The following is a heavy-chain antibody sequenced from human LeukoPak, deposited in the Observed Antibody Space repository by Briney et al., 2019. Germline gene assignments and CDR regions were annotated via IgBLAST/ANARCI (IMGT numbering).Heavy chain of an antibody. CDR3: AKDSTFYYGSGDY. J-gene: IGHJ4*02. CDR2: ISGSGGST. Sequence: GGSLRLSCAASGFTFSSYAMSWVRQAPGKGLEWVSAISGSGGSTYYADSVKGRFTISRDNSKNTLYLQMNSLRPEDTAVYHCAKDSTFYYGSGDYWGQGTLVTVSS. D-gene: IGHD3-10*01. V-gene: IGHV3-23*01. CDR1: GFTFSSYA.